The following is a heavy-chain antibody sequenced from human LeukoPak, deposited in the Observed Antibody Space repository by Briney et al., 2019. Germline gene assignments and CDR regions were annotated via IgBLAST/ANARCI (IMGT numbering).Heavy chain of an antibody. V-gene: IGHV3-23*01. Sequence: GGSLRLSCAASGFTFSSYAMSWVRQAPGKGLEWVSAISGSGGSTYYADSVKGRFTISRDNSKNTLYLQMNSLRAEDTAVYYCAKGDSSGYYYVPTHYYFDYWGQGTLVTVSS. D-gene: IGHD3-22*01. CDR2: ISGSGGST. J-gene: IGHJ4*02. CDR3: AKGDSSGYYYVPTHYYFDY. CDR1: GFTFSSYA.